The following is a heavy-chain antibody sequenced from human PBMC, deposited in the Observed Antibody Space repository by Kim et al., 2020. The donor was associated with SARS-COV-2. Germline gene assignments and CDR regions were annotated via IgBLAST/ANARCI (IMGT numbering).Heavy chain of an antibody. CDR3: ATDRRQQLVSLAG. D-gene: IGHD6-13*01. Sequence: YTQKFQGGVTMTEDTSTDTAYMELSSLRSEDTAVYYCATDRRQQLVSLAGWGQGTLVTVSS. V-gene: IGHV1-24*01. J-gene: IGHJ4*02.